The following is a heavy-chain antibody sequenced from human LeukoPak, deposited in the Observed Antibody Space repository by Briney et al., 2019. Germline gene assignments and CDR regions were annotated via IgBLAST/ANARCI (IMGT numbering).Heavy chain of an antibody. CDR3: ARGPTAMTRWFDP. Sequence: GGSLILSCAASGFSFSEHGMHWVRQAPGKGLEWVSSISSSSSYIYYADSVKGRFTISRDNAKNSLYLQMNSLRAEDTAVYYCARGPTAMTRWFDPWGQGTLVTVSS. D-gene: IGHD5-18*01. CDR1: GFSFSEHG. V-gene: IGHV3-21*01. CDR2: ISSSSSYI. J-gene: IGHJ5*02.